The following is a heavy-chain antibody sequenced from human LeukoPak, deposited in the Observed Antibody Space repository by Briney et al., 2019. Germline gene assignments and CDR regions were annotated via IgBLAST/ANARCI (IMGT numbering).Heavy chain of an antibody. CDR1: GFTFSSYD. CDR3: VRATAGFDY. Sequence: GGSLILSCAASGFTFSSYDMHWVRQTTGKGLEWVSGIGTAGATYYPGSVKGRFTISRENVKNSLYLQMNNLRAGDTAVYYCVRATAGFDYWGQGTLVTVSS. V-gene: IGHV3-13*01. J-gene: IGHJ4*02. CDR2: IGTAGAT.